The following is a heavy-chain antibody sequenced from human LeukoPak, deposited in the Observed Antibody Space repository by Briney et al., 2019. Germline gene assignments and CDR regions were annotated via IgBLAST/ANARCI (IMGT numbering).Heavy chain of an antibody. CDR3: ARDSSGYYYDRYSYYGMDV. Sequence: ASVKVSCKASGGTFSSYAISWVRQAPGQGLEWMGGIIPIFGTANYAQKFQGRVTITADESTSTAYMELSSLRSEDTAVHYCARDSSGYYYDRYSYYGMDVWGQGTTVTVSS. CDR1: GGTFSSYA. D-gene: IGHD3-22*01. J-gene: IGHJ6*02. CDR2: IIPIFGTA. V-gene: IGHV1-69*01.